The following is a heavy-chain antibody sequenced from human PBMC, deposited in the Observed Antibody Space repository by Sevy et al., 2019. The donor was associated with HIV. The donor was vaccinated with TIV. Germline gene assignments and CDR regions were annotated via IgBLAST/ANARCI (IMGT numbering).Heavy chain of an antibody. CDR1: GLTFSDHA. D-gene: IGHD3-3*01. CDR3: ARGVTIFGVVIGSYFDS. V-gene: IGHV3-64*01. Sequence: GGSLRLSCAASGLTFSDHALHWVRQAPGKGLECVSGISSDGGSTYYANSVKGRFIISRDNSKNTLYLQMGSLRAEDRAVYYCARGVTIFGVVIGSYFDSWGQGALVTVSS. CDR2: ISSDGGST. J-gene: IGHJ4*02.